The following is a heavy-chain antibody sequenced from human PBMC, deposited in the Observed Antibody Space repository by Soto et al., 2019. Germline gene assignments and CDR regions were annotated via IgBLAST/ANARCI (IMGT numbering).Heavy chain of an antibody. V-gene: IGHV4-59*08. Sequence: WTWIRQPPGKGLEWIGFMYNSGSTHYNPSLKSRDTISLDTSKNQFYMNLRSVTAADTDVYYCASMGYHYGSGSYPLDYWGQGNMVTVSS. CDR3: ASMGYHYGSGSYPLDY. J-gene: IGHJ4*02. D-gene: IGHD3-10*01. CDR2: MYNSGST.